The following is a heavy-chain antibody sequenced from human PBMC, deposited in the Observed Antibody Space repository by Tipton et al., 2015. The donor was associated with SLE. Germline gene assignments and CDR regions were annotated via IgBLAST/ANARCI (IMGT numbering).Heavy chain of an antibody. Sequence: SLRLSRAASGFSFTTYIMHWVRQAPGKGLEWVALISYDGTNKYYADSVEGRFTISRDNSKNTLSLEMHSLRGEDTAVYYCARDVGYWTGFDYWGQGTLVTVSS. V-gene: IGHV3-30*04. CDR1: GFSFTTYI. CDR2: ISYDGTNK. D-gene: IGHD3/OR15-3a*01. J-gene: IGHJ4*02. CDR3: ARDVGYWTGFDY.